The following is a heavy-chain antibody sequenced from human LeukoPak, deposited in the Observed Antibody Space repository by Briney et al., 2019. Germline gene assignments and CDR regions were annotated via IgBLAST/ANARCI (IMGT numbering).Heavy chain of an antibody. CDR2: ISYDGSSQ. J-gene: IGHJ4*02. CDR1: GFTFSSYG. CDR3: ARDGHGVPLDY. Sequence: PGGSLRLSCAASGFTFSSYGMHWVRQAPGKGLEWVAGISYDGSSQKYGDSVKGRFTISRDNSKSTLSLQISSLRAEDTAVYYCARDGHGVPLDYWGQGTLVTVSP. V-gene: IGHV3-30*03. D-gene: IGHD4-17*01.